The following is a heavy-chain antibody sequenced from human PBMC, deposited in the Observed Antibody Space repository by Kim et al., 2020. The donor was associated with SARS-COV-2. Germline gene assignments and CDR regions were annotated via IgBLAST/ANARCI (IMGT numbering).Heavy chain of an antibody. Sequence: SETLSLTCAVYGGSFSGYYWSWIRQPPGKGLEWIGEINHSGSTNYNPSLKSRVTISVDTSKNQFSLKLSSVTAADTAVYYCARGRVWFDPWGQGTLVTVSS. CDR2: INHSGST. J-gene: IGHJ5*02. CDR1: GGSFSGYY. V-gene: IGHV4-34*01. CDR3: ARGRVWFDP.